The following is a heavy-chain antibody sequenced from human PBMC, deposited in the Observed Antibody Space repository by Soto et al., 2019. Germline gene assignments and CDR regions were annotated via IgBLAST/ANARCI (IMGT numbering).Heavy chain of an antibody. CDR1: GFTFSSYW. CDR2: IKQDGSEK. CDR3: ARLYRPSRWYLWFDP. Sequence: HPGGSLRLSCAASGFTFSSYWMSWVRQAPGKGLEWVANIKQDGSEKYYVDSVKGRFTISRDNAKNSLYLQMNSLRAEDTAVYYCARLYRPSRWYLWFDPWSQGTRVTVSS. V-gene: IGHV3-7*01. J-gene: IGHJ5*02. D-gene: IGHD6-13*01.